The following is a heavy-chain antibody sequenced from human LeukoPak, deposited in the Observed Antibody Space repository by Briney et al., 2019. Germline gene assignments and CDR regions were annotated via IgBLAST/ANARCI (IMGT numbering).Heavy chain of an antibody. CDR1: GGSFSGYY. Sequence: PSETLSLTCAVYGGSFSGYYWSWIRQPPGKGLEWIGEINHSGSTNYNPSLKSRVTISVDTSKSQFSLKLSSVTAADTAVYYCARLYCSSTSCYSKSCYYYGMDVWGQGTTVTVSS. D-gene: IGHD2-2*01. CDR2: INHSGST. J-gene: IGHJ6*02. V-gene: IGHV4-34*01. CDR3: ARLYCSSTSCYSKSCYYYGMDV.